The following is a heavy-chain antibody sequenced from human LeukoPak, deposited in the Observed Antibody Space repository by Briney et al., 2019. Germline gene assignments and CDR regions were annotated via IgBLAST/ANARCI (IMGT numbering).Heavy chain of an antibody. D-gene: IGHD5-12*01. V-gene: IGHV3-7*02. CDR3: AMFGLVAAIDS. J-gene: IGHJ4*02. CDR2: IKGDGSEK. Sequence: GGSLRLSCAASGFTFSSYWMTWVRQAPGRGLEWVANIKGDGSEKYYADSVRGKFTISRDNAKNSLYLQMNSLRAEGTAVYYCAMFGLVAAIDSWGQGTLVTVSS. CDR1: GFTFSSYW.